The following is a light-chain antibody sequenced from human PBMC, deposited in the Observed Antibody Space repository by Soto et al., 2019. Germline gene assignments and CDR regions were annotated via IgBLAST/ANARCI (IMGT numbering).Light chain of an antibody. V-gene: IGLV2-14*02. Sequence: QSALTQPASVSGSPGQSITISCTGTSSDVGSYNLVSWYQQHPGKAPKLLINEVSNRPSGLSNRFSGSKSGNTASLTISGLQAEDEADHYCGSYTSSSTLVFGTGTKVTVL. CDR3: GSYTSSSTLV. J-gene: IGLJ1*01. CDR1: SSDVGSYNL. CDR2: EVS.